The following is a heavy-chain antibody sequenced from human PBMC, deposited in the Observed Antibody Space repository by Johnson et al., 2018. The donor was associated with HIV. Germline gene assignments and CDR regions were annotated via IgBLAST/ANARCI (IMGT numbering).Heavy chain of an antibody. D-gene: IGHD3-22*01. CDR3: AKDEGIVVVSHAFDI. Sequence: QVQLVESGGGVVQPGRSLRLSCAATGFTFSSYGMHWVRQAPGKGLEWVSGINWNGGRPGYADSVKGRFTISRDNAKNTLYLQMNSLRAEDTAVYYCAKDEGIVVVSHAFDIWGQGTMVTVSS. CDR2: INWNGGRP. J-gene: IGHJ3*02. V-gene: IGHV3-NL1*01. CDR1: GFTFSSYG.